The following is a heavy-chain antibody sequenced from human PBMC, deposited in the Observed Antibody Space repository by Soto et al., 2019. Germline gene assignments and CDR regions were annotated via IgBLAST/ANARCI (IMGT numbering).Heavy chain of an antibody. V-gene: IGHV1-46*01. D-gene: IGHD1-26*01. CDR1: GYTFTSYY. CDR2: INPSGGST. CDR3: ARVGATKNYYYYGMDV. J-gene: IGHJ6*02. Sequence: ASLKVSCKASGYTFTSYYMHWVRQAPGQGLEWMGIINPSGGSTSYAQKFQGRVAMTRDTSTSTVYMELSSLRSEDTAVYYCARVGATKNYYYYGMDVWGQGTTATVSS.